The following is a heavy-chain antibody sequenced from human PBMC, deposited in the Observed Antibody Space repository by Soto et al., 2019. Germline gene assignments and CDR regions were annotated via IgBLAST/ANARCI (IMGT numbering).Heavy chain of an antibody. V-gene: IGHV1-18*01. CDR3: ARDKRAFIAAAGKHYYYYYMDV. CDR1: GYTFTSYG. CDR2: ISAYNGNT. Sequence: SVKVSCKASGYTFTSYGISWVRQAPGQGLEWMGWISAYNGNTNYAQKLQGRVTMTTDTSTSTAYMELRSLRSDDTAVYYCARDKRAFIAAAGKHYYYYYMDVWGKGTTVTVSS. D-gene: IGHD6-13*01. J-gene: IGHJ6*03.